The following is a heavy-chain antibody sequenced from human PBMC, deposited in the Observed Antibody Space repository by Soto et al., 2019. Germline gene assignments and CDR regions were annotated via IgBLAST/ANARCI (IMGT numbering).Heavy chain of an antibody. D-gene: IGHD6-13*01. Sequence: EVQLLESGGGLVQPGGSLRLSCAASGFTFSAYAMIWVRQAPGKGLEWVSTISSRGDSTYYADSVKGRFTISRDNSKNTVFLQMKNLRAEDTARYFCPVGIYYYGWDGWGQGTTVNVSS. CDR2: ISSRGDST. J-gene: IGHJ6*02. CDR3: PVGIYYYGWDG. CDR1: GFTFSAYA. V-gene: IGHV3-23*01.